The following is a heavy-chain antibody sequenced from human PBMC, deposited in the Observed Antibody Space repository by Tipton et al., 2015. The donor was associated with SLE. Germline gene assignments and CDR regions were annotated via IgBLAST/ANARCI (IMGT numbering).Heavy chain of an antibody. J-gene: IGHJ6*02. Sequence: TLSLTCAVYGGSFSGYYWSWIRQPPGKGLEWIGEINHSGSTNYNPSLKSRVTISVDTSKNQFSLRLSSVTAADTAVYYCVREKNGPHQYYYYGMDVWGQGTTVTAS. CDR2: INHSGST. CDR3: VREKNGPHQYYYYGMDV. V-gene: IGHV4-34*01. CDR1: GGSFSGYY. D-gene: IGHD2-8*01.